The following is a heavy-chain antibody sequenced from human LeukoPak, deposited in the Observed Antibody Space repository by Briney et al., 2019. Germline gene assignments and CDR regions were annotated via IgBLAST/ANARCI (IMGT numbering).Heavy chain of an antibody. CDR3: ARDPGWFGELLSYYFDY. CDR2: ISAYNGNT. V-gene: IGHV1-18*04. J-gene: IGHJ4*02. CDR1: GYTFTSYG. Sequence: ASVKVSCKASGYTFTSYGISWVRQAPGQGLEWMGWISAYNGNTNYAQELQGRVTMTTDTSTSTAYMELRSLRSDDTAVYYCARDPGWFGELLSYYFDYWGQGTLVTVSS. D-gene: IGHD3-10*01.